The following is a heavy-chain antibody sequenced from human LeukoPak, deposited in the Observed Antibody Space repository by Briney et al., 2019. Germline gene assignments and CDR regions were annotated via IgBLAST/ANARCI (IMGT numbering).Heavy chain of an antibody. Sequence: SETLSLTCAVYGGSFSGYYWSWIRQPPGKGLEWIGEINHSGSTNYNPSLKSRVTISVDTFKNQFSLKLSSVTAADTAVYYCARAPNYGMDVWGQGTTVTVS. CDR3: ARAPNYGMDV. CDR1: GGSFSGYY. V-gene: IGHV4-34*01. J-gene: IGHJ6*02. CDR2: INHSGST.